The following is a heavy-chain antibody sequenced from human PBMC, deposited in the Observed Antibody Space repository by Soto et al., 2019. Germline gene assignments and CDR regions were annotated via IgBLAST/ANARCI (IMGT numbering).Heavy chain of an antibody. CDR2: IKSKALGGTT. J-gene: IGHJ4*01. Sequence: GGSLRLSCAGSGFAFNNAWINWVRQAPGKGLEWGGRIKSKALGGTTDFAAPVRGRFAITRDDSRNMAYMQMNSLNTEDTAVYYCTSDSYSTMIEVRFYYWGHGTLVTVSS. D-gene: IGHD3-22*01. CDR3: TSDSYSTMIEVRFYY. CDR1: GFAFNNAW. V-gene: IGHV3-15*07.